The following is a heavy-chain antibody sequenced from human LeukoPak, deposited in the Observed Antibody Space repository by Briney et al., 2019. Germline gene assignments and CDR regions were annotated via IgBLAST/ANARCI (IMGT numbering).Heavy chain of an antibody. CDR2: INPHSGAT. V-gene: IGHV1-2*02. D-gene: IGHD4-11*01. CDR1: RYGFSDAY. CDR3: STSSSVTHTRDP. Sequence: ASVKVSCKASRYGFSDAYLNWVRPAPGQGLEWVGWINPHSGATNYTQRFQGRISMDASFDTAYPDLCRLTSGDTAVYYCSTSSSVTHTRDPCGQGTLVTVSS. J-gene: IGHJ5*02.